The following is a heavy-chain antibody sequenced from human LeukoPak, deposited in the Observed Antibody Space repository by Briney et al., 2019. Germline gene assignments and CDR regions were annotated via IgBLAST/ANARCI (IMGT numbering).Heavy chain of an antibody. CDR3: ARGASWYDY. J-gene: IGHJ4*02. CDR2: IRINGKI. Sequence: PSETLSLTCSVSGASITSNYWSWIRQSPGKELEWIAYIRINGKINYNPSLKSRVTISADTSKNQYSLTMRSVTATDTAVYYCARGASWYDYWGQGAQVTVFS. D-gene: IGHD2-15*01. V-gene: IGHV4-4*08. CDR1: GASITSNY.